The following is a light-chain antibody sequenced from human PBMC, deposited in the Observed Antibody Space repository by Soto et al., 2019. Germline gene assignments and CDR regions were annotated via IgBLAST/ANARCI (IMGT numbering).Light chain of an antibody. J-gene: IGKJ2*01. V-gene: IGKV3-11*01. Sequence: EIVLTQSPATLSLSPGERATLSCRASQSVSSYLAWYQQKPGQAPRLLIYDASNRATGITARFSGSGSGTDFTLTISSLEPEAFAVYYCQQRSNWPPYTFGQGTKLEIK. CDR2: DAS. CDR1: QSVSSY. CDR3: QQRSNWPPYT.